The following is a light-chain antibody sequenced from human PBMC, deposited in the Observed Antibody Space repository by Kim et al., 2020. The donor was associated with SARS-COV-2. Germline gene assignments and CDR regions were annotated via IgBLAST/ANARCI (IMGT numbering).Light chain of an antibody. J-gene: IGKJ1*01. Sequence: LSPGERATLSCRASQSVSSYLAWYQQKPGQAPRLLIYDASNRATGVPARFSGSGSGTDFTLTISTLESEDSAVYYCQQRSNWPPTFGQGTKVDIK. CDR3: QQRSNWPPT. V-gene: IGKV3-11*01. CDR2: DAS. CDR1: QSVSSY.